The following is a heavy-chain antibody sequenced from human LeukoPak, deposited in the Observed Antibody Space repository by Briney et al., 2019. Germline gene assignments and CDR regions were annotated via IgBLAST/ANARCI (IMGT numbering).Heavy chain of an antibody. Sequence: SETLSLTCTVSGGSISSYYWSWIRQPPGKGLEWIGYIYYSGSTNYNPSLKSRVTISVDTSKNQFSLKLSSVTAADTAVYYCARDNYYDNSGYYDYWGQGTLVTVSS. V-gene: IGHV4-59*01. J-gene: IGHJ4*02. CDR3: ARDNYYDNSGYYDY. D-gene: IGHD3-22*01. CDR2: IYYSGST. CDR1: GGSISSYY.